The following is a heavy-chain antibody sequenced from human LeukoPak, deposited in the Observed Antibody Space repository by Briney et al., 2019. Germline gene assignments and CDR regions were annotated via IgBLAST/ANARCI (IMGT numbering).Heavy chain of an antibody. CDR3: ANPHQKTAMDSYYYYYGMDV. CDR1: GGTFSSYA. CDR2: IIPIFGTA. D-gene: IGHD5-18*01. V-gene: IGHV1-69*13. J-gene: IGHJ6*02. Sequence: SVKVSCKASGGTFSSYAISWVRQAPGQGLEWMGGIIPIFGTANYAQKFQGRVTITADESTSTAYMELSSLRAEDTAVYYCANPHQKTAMDSYYYYYGMDVWGQGTTVTVSS.